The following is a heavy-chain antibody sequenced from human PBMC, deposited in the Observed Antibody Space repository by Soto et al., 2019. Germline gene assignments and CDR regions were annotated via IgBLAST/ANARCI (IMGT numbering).Heavy chain of an antibody. D-gene: IGHD2-15*01. J-gene: IGHJ5*02. CDR1: GGSISSGGFY. V-gene: IGHV4-31*03. CDR2: IHYSGNT. Sequence: SETLSLTCTVSGGSISSGGFYWSWIRQHPGKGLEWIGYIHYSGNTPYNPSLKSRVSISVDTSKNQLFLTLSFVTAADTAVYYCARVGCSGGSCYGGFDPWGQGTLVTVSS. CDR3: ARVGCSGGSCYGGFDP.